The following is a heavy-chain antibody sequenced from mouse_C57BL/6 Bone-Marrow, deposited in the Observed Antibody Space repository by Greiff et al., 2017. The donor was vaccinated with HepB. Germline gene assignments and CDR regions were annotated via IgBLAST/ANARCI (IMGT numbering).Heavy chain of an antibody. CDR3: ARWASIYYYGSSFFDY. CDR1: GYTFTSYG. Sequence: QVQLQQSGAELARPGASVKLSCKASGYTFTSYGISWVKQRTGQGLEWIGEIYPRSGNTYYNEKFKGKATLTADKSSSTAYMELRSLTSEDSAVYFCARWASIYYYGSSFFDYWGQGTTLTVSS. V-gene: IGHV1-81*01. D-gene: IGHD1-1*01. J-gene: IGHJ2*01. CDR2: IYPRSGNT.